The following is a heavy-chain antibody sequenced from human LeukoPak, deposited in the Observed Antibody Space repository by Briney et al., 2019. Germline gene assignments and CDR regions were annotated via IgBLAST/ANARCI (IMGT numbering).Heavy chain of an antibody. CDR3: ARDSSMVRGVRGYYYYGMDV. CDR2: IKQDGSEK. CDR1: GFTFSSYW. V-gene: IGHV3-7*01. Sequence: PGGSLRPSCAASGFTFSSYWMSWVRQAPGKGLEWVANIKQDGSEKYYVDSVKGRFTISRDNAKNSLYLQMNSLRAEDTAVYYCARDSSMVRGVRGYYYYGMDVWGQGTTVTVSS. D-gene: IGHD3-10*01. J-gene: IGHJ6*02.